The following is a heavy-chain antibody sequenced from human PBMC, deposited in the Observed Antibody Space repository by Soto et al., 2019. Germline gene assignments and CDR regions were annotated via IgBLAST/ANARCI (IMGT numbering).Heavy chain of an antibody. CDR3: AREGLIPADY. CDR1: GFTFSSYE. D-gene: IGHD2-2*01. Sequence: EVQLVESGGGLVQPGGSLRLSCAASGFTFSSYEMNCVRKAPGKGLEWVSYISSSGSTIYYADSVKGRFTISRDNAKNSLYLQMNSLRAEDTAVYYCAREGLIPADYWGQGTLVTVSS. V-gene: IGHV3-48*03. CDR2: ISSSGSTI. J-gene: IGHJ4*02.